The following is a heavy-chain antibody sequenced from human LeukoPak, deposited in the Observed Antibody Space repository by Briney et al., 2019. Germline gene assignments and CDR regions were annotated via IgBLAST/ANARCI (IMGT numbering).Heavy chain of an antibody. J-gene: IGHJ4*02. CDR2: ISPSSDYI. Sequence: GGSLRLSCATSGFTFGSYTMNWVRQAPGKGLEWVSSISPSSDYIYYADSVEGRFTISRDNAKNSLHLQMNSLGAEDAAVYYCARVEYYGSGTYSPIDYWGQGTLVTVSS. D-gene: IGHD3-10*01. V-gene: IGHV3-21*01. CDR1: GFTFGSYT. CDR3: ARVEYYGSGTYSPIDY.